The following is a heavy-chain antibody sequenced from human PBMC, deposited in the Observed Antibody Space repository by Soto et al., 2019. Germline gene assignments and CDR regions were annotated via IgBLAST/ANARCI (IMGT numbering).Heavy chain of an antibody. Sequence: GGSLRLSCAASGFTFSSYWMNWVRQAPGKGLEWVANINQDGGEKYYVDSVEGRFTISRDNAKNSLYLQMNTLRAEDTAVYYCARDYSRSSGLDYWGQGTLVTVSS. V-gene: IGHV3-7*03. D-gene: IGHD6-6*01. CDR3: ARDYSRSSGLDY. CDR2: INQDGGEK. J-gene: IGHJ4*02. CDR1: GFTFSSYW.